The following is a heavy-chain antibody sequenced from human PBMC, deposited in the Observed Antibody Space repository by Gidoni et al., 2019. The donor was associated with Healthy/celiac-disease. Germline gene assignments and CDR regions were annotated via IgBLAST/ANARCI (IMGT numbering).Heavy chain of an antibody. J-gene: IGHJ6*02. D-gene: IGHD6-6*01. CDR3: ARDGKQLAGYYYGMDV. CDR1: GFTFSSYW. V-gene: IGHV3-7*01. CDR2: IKQDGSEK. Sequence: EVQLVESGGGLVQPGGSLRLACAASGFTFSSYWMSWVRQAPGKGLEWVANIKQDGSEKYYVDSVNGRFTISRDNAKNSLYLQMNSLRAEDTAVYYCARDGKQLAGYYYGMDVWGQGTTVTVSS.